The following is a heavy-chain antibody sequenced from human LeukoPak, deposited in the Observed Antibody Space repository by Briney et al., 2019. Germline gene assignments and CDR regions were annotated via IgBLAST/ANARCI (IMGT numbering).Heavy chain of an antibody. CDR2: IYHSGST. D-gene: IGHD6-25*01. CDR1: GGSISSFY. J-gene: IGHJ4*02. V-gene: IGHV4-59*12. Sequence: SETLSLTCTVSGGSISSFYWNWIRQPPGKGLEWIAYIYHSGSTNYNPSLKSRVTMSVDTSKNQFSLKLSSVTAADTAVYYCARDSRLAAPDYWGQGTLVTVSS. CDR3: ARDSRLAAPDY.